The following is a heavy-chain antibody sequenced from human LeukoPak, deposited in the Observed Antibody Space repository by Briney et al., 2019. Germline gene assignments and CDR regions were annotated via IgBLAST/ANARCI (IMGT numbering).Heavy chain of an antibody. CDR1: GGSISRYY. CDR2: IYYSGST. V-gene: IGHV4-59*01. CDR3: ANAGGVYCRSTSRHVS. Sequence: PSETLSLTCTVSGGSISRYYWSWIRQPPGKGLEWIGYIYYSGSTNYNPSLKSRVTISVDTSKKQFSLKLSSVTAADTAVYYCANAGGVYCRSTSRHVSWGQGTLVTVSS. D-gene: IGHD2-2*01. J-gene: IGHJ4*02.